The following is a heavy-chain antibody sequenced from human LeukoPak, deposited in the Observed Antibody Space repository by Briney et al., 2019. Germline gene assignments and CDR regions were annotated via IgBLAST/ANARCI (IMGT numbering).Heavy chain of an antibody. D-gene: IGHD6-13*01. J-gene: IGHJ4*02. CDR2: IKQDGSEK. CDR1: GFTFSRYW. CDR3: ARGLLVAAGIDY. V-gene: IGHV3-7*04. Sequence: PGVSLRLSCAASGFTFSRYWMSWAREAPGKGLEWVANIKQDGSEKNHVDSVKGRFTISRDNAKNSLYLQMNSLRAEDTAVYYCARGLLVAAGIDYWGQGALVTVSS.